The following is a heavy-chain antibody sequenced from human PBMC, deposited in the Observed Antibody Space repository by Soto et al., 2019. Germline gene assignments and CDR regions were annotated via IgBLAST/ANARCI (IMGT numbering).Heavy chain of an antibody. D-gene: IGHD1-26*01. CDR2: IYPGDSDT. CDR3: ARLGGSYHLNWFDP. V-gene: IGHV5-51*01. J-gene: IGHJ5*02. Sequence: GESLKISCKGSGHNFDTYWVGWVRQMPGKGLEWMGVIYPGDSDTRYSPSFQGQVTISADKSISTAYLQWGSLKASDTAMYYCARLGGSYHLNWFDPWGQGTLVTVSS. CDR1: GHNFDTYW.